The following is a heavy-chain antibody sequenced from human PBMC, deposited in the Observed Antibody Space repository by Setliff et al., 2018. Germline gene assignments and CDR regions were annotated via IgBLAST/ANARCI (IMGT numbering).Heavy chain of an antibody. J-gene: IGHJ3*02. D-gene: IGHD2-15*01. V-gene: IGHV1-8*02. CDR3: ATNSGGNTIDAFDI. Sequence: ASVKVSCKASGYTFTSYDINWVRQATGQGLEWMGWMNPNSGNTGYAQKFQGRVTMTRNTSISTAYMELSSLRYEDTAVYYCATNSGGNTIDAFDIWGQGTMVTVSS. CDR2: MNPNSGNT. CDR1: GYTFTSYD.